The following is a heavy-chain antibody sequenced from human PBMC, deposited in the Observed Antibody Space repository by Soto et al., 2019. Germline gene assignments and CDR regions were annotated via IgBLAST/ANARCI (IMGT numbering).Heavy chain of an antibody. J-gene: IGHJ4*02. D-gene: IGHD3-22*01. CDR3: ARDFHDSSLDY. Sequence: SETLSLTCAVSGGSISSGNWWTWVRQPPGKGLEWIGEIYLSGSTNYNPSLKSRVTMSVDKSKNQFSLKLSSVTAADTAVYYCARDFHDSSLDYWGQGILVTVSS. CDR2: IYLSGST. CDR1: GGSISSGNW. V-gene: IGHV4-4*02.